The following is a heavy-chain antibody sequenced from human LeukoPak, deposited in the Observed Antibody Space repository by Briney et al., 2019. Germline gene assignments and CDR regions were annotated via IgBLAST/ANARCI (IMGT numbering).Heavy chain of an antibody. J-gene: IGHJ4*02. CDR2: IKQDGSDK. CDR1: GFTFSNYW. V-gene: IGHV3-7*05. CDR3: ARDYGSGSFSFDY. Sequence: GGSLRLSCAASGFTFSNYWMSWVRQAPGKGLEWVANIKQDGSDKYYVDSVKGRFTISRDNAKNSLYLQMNSLRAEDTALYYCARDYGSGSFSFDYWGRGTLVTVSS. D-gene: IGHD3-10*01.